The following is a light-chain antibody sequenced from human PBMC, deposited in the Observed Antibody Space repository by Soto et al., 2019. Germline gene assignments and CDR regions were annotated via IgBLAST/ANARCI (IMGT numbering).Light chain of an antibody. J-gene: IGLJ1*01. CDR3: NSYVGNNNFV. CDR2: EVS. CDR1: SSDVGGYNY. Sequence: QSVLTQPPSASGSPGQSVTISCTGTSSDVGGYNYVSWYQQHPGKAPKLMIYEVSKRPSGVPDRFSGSKSGNTASLTVSGLQAADEADYYCNSYVGNNNFVFGTGTKVTAL. V-gene: IGLV2-8*01.